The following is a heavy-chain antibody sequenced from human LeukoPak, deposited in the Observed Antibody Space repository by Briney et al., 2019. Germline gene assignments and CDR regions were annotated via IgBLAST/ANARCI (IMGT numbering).Heavy chain of an antibody. CDR2: IYYSGST. V-gene: IGHV4-30-2*02. CDR3: ARVGRGYSYGPVDY. CDR1: GGSISSGGYS. D-gene: IGHD5-18*01. Sequence: SETLSLTCAVSGGSISSGGYSWSWIRQPPGKGLEWIGYIYYSGSTYYNPSLKSRVTISVDTSKNQFSLKLSSVTAAETAVYYCARVGRGYSYGPVDYWGQGTLVTVSS. J-gene: IGHJ4*02.